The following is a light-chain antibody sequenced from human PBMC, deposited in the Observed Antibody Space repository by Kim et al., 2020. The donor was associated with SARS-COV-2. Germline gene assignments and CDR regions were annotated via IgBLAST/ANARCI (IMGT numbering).Light chain of an antibody. CDR2: GKN. Sequence: SSELTQDPAVSVALGQTVRITCQGDSLRSFYASWYQQKPGQAPVLVIYGKNNRPSGIPDRFSGSSSGNTDSLTITGAQAEDEADYYCNSRDSSGKEVFGG. J-gene: IGLJ3*02. CDR3: NSRDSSGKEV. CDR1: SLRSFY. V-gene: IGLV3-19*01.